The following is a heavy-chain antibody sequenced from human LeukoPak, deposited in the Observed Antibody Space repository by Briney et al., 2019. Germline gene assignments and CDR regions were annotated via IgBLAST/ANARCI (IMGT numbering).Heavy chain of an antibody. CDR1: GFTFSSTW. D-gene: IGHD6-19*01. CDR3: ARVVAVAVDYYYYMDV. J-gene: IGHJ6*03. V-gene: IGHV3-74*01. Sequence: PGGSLRLSCAASGFTFSSTWMHWFRQAPGKGPVWVSRINSDGSSTSYADSVKGRFTISRDNAKNTLYLQMNSLRAEDTAVYYCARVVAVAVDYYYYMDVWGKGTTVTISS. CDR2: INSDGSST.